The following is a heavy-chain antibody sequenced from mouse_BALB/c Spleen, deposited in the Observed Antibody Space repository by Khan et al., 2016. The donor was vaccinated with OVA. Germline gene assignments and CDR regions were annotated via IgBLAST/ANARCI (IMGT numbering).Heavy chain of an antibody. J-gene: IGHJ3*01. CDR3: TRSVYDSIAY. D-gene: IGHD2-4*01. V-gene: IGHV1S81*02. CDR1: GYTFTSYY. CDR2: INPSSGGT. Sequence: QVQLKQSGAELVKPGASVRLSCKASGYTFTSYYLYWVKQRPGQGLEWIGDINPSSGGTNFNEKFKSKATLTVDKSSSTAYIQLNSLTYEDSAVCYSTRSVYDSIAYWGQGTLVTVSA.